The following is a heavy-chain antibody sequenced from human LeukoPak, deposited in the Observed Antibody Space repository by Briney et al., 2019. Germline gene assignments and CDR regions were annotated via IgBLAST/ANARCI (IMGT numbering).Heavy chain of an antibody. Sequence: SETLSLTCAVYGGSFSGCYWSWIRQPPGKGLEWSGEINHSGSTNYNPSLKSRVTISVDTSKNQFPLKLSSVTAADTAVYYCATYSNYDFDYWGQGTLVTVSS. D-gene: IGHD4-11*01. CDR1: GGSFSGCY. V-gene: IGHV4-34*01. CDR3: ATYSNYDFDY. CDR2: INHSGST. J-gene: IGHJ4*02.